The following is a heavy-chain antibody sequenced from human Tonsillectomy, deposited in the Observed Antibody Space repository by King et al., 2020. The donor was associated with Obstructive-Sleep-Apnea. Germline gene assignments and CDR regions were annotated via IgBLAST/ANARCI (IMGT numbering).Heavy chain of an antibody. D-gene: IGHD3-9*01. V-gene: IGHV3-30*02. CDR1: GFTFSNYG. J-gene: IGHJ4*02. CDR2: ITYNGRNE. CDR3: AKGIGGNWVLDD. Sequence: HVQLVESGGGVVQPGRSLRLSCAASGFTFSNYGMHWVRQAPGKGLEWVTFITYNGRNEYYSDSVKGRFTISRDNSKNTLYLQLNSLRVEDTAVYYCAKGIGGNWVLDDWGQGSLVTVSS.